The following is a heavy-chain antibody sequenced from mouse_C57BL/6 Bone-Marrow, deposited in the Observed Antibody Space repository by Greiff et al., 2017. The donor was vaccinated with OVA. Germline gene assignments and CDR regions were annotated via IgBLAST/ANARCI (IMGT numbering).Heavy chain of an antibody. J-gene: IGHJ4*01. Sequence: EVQGVESGGGLVKPGGSLKLSCAASGFTFSSYTMSWVRQTPEKRLEWVATISGGGGNTYYPDSVKGRFTISRDNAKNTLYLQMSSLRSEDTALYYCARQGRYYYGSYAMDYWGQGTSVTVSS. CDR2: ISGGGGNT. V-gene: IGHV5-9*01. D-gene: IGHD1-1*01. CDR1: GFTFSSYT. CDR3: ARQGRYYYGSYAMDY.